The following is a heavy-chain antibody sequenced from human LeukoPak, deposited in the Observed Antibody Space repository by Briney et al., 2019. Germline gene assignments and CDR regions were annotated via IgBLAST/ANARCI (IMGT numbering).Heavy chain of an antibody. CDR3: ATDFNWAWIY. CDR2: VRHEEIDK. Sequence: GGSLRLSCVASGFRFSTYGMHWVRQAPGKGLEWVSFVRHEEIDKYCAQSVKGRFTISRDDSRNTQYLQMNNLRSEDTAIYYCATDFNWAWIYWGQGTLVTVSS. D-gene: IGHD7-27*01. V-gene: IGHV3-30*02. CDR1: GFRFSTYG. J-gene: IGHJ4*02.